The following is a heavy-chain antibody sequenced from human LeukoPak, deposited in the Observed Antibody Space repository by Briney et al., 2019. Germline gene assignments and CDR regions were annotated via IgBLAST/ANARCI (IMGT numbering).Heavy chain of an antibody. Sequence: SETLSLTCAVYGGSFSGYYWRWIRQPPGKGLEWIGEINHSGSTNYNPSLKSRVTISVDTSKKQFYLKLRSVTAADTAVYYCASVPFRDGHLPNYFDYWGQGTLVTVSS. CDR2: INHSGST. D-gene: IGHD2-8*01. CDR3: ASVPFRDGHLPNYFDY. J-gene: IGHJ4*02. V-gene: IGHV4-34*01. CDR1: GGSFSGYY.